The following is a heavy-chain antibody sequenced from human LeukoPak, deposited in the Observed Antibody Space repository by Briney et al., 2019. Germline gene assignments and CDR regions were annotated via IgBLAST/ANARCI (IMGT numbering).Heavy chain of an antibody. CDR2: TYYRSKWYN. Sequence: SQTLSLTCAISGDSVSTTSSIWNWLRQSPSRGLEWLGRTYYRSKWYNDYAASVRSRITISPDTSENQFSLQLNSVTPEDSAVYYCARRRRDNNGVDVWGQGTTVTVSS. J-gene: IGHJ6*02. V-gene: IGHV6-1*01. CDR1: GDSVSTTSSI. D-gene: IGHD1-1*01. CDR3: ARRRRDNNGVDV.